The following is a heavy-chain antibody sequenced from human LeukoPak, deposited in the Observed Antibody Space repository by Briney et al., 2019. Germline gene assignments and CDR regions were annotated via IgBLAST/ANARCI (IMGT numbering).Heavy chain of an antibody. CDR1: GFTFDDYT. V-gene: IGHV3-9*01. J-gene: IGHJ4*02. CDR3: AIATGYSYGTGYFDY. Sequence: GRSLRLSCAASGFTFDDYTMHWVRQAPGKGLEWVSGISWNSGSIGYADSVKGRFTISRDNAKNSLYLQMNSLRAEDTALYYCAIATGYSYGTGYFDYWGQGTLVTVSS. D-gene: IGHD5-18*01. CDR2: ISWNSGSI.